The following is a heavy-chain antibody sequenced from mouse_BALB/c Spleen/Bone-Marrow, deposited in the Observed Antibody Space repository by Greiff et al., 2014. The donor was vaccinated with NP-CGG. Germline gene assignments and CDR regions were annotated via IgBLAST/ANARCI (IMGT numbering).Heavy chain of an antibody. CDR1: GFNIKDTY. Sequence: VQLQQSGAELVKPGASVKLSCTASGFNIKDTYMHWVKQRPEQGLEWIGRIDPANGNTKYDPKFQGKATITADTSSNTAYLQLSSLPSEDTAVYYCTTYYGSRFTYCGQGTLVTVSA. CDR2: IDPANGNT. V-gene: IGHV14-3*02. D-gene: IGHD2-9*01. J-gene: IGHJ3*01. CDR3: TTYYGSRFTY.